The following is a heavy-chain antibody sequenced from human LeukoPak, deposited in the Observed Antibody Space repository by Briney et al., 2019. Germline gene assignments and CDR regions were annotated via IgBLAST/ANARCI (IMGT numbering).Heavy chain of an antibody. CDR2: INSDGSST. CDR3: ASGAAVVIANGHAFDI. J-gene: IGHJ3*02. V-gene: IGHV3-74*01. Sequence: GGSLRLSCAASGFTFSSYWMHWVRQAPGKGLVWVSRINSDGSSTSYADSVKGRFTISRDNAKNTLYLQMNSLRAEDTAVYYCASGAAVVIANGHAFDIWGQGTMVTVSS. CDR1: GFTFSSYW. D-gene: IGHD2-21*01.